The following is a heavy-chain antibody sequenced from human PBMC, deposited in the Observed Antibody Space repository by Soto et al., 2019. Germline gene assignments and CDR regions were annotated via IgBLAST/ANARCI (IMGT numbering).Heavy chain of an antibody. J-gene: IGHJ4*02. CDR2: INSNTGST. Sequence: QVQLVQSGAEVKKPGASVKVSCTASGYTFTAYYMHWVRQAPGQGLEYMGRINSNTGSTKYAQKFQGWVTMTRDTSINTAYMELSRLTSDDTAVYYCARGAAANLPQIDYWDQGTLVTVSS. V-gene: IGHV1-2*04. CDR3: ARGAAANLPQIDY. D-gene: IGHD2-2*01. CDR1: GYTFTAYY.